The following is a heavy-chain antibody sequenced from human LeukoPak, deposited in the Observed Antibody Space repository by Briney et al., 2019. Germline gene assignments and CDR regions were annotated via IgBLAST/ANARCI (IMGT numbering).Heavy chain of an antibody. D-gene: IGHD3-22*01. CDR3: AKVPFFYYDSSGYNYYDL. J-gene: IGHJ4*02. CDR2: IIGSGGST. CDR1: GFTFSSYG. Sequence: GGSLRLSCAASGFTFSSYGMSWVRQAPGKGLEWVSAIIGSGGSTYYADSVKGRFTISRDNSKNTLYLQMNSLRAEDTAVYYCAKVPFFYYDSSGYNYYDLWGQGTLVTVSS. V-gene: IGHV3-23*01.